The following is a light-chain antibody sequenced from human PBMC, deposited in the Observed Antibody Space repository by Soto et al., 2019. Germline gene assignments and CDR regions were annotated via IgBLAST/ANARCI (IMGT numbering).Light chain of an antibody. CDR2: EAS. CDR1: QSVGNN. CDR3: QQHANWPLT. V-gene: IGKV3-11*01. Sequence: EIVLTQSPATLSLSPGERATLSCRASQSVGNNLAWYQQKPGQAPGLLIYEASTRATGIPARFSGSGSGTDFTLTISSLEPEDFAVYYCQQHANWPLTLGGGTKVEIK. J-gene: IGKJ4*01.